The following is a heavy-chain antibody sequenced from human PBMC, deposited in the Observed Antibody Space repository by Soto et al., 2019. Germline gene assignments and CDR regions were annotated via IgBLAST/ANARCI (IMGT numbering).Heavy chain of an antibody. V-gene: IGHV3-7*05. Sequence: GGSLRLSCAASGFTFSNYWMTWVRQAPGKGLEWVANIRPDGSEESYVDSVKGRFTISRDNANNSVYLQMKSLRAEDTAVYYCARTGYADHWGQGILVTVSS. CDR1: GFTFSNYW. J-gene: IGHJ4*02. D-gene: IGHD1-1*01. CDR2: IRPDGSEE. CDR3: ARTGYADH.